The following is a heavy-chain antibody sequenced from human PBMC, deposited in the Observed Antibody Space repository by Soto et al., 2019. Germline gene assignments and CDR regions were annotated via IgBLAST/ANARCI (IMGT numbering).Heavy chain of an antibody. D-gene: IGHD6-19*01. V-gene: IGHV4-31*03. CDR2: IYYSGST. Sequence: QVQLQESGPGLVKPSQTRSLTCTVSGGSISSGGYYWSWIRQHPGKGLEWIGYIYYSGSTYYNPSLKSRVTISVDTSKNQFSLKLSSVTAADTAVYYCARDQEQWSVFGMDVWGQGTTVTVSS. J-gene: IGHJ6*02. CDR1: GGSISSGGYY. CDR3: ARDQEQWSVFGMDV.